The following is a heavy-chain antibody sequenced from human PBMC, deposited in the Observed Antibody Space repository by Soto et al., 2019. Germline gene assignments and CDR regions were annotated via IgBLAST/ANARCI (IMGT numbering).Heavy chain of an antibody. V-gene: IGHV4-59*01. J-gene: IGHJ4*02. D-gene: IGHD4-17*01. CDR2: MYYGGST. Sequence: PSETLSLTCTVSGGSIRTYYWNWIRQPPGKGLEWIGYMYYGGSTNYNPSLKSRVTVPGDTSKNDFSLKLTSVTAADTAVYYCARSTGYGDSYFDYWGRGTLVTVSS. CDR3: ARSTGYGDSYFDY. CDR1: GGSIRTYY.